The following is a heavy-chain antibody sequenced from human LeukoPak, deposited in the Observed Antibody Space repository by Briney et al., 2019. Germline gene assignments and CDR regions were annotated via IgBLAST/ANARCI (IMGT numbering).Heavy chain of an antibody. V-gene: IGHV4-39*01. CDR2: IYYSGST. J-gene: IGHJ5*02. CDR1: GGSFSGYY. D-gene: IGHD3-3*01. CDR3: ARQGYDFWSGYYYCWFDP. Sequence: SETLSLTCAVYGGSFSGYYWGWIRQPPGKGLEWIGSIYYSGSTYYNPSLKSRVTISVDTSKNQFSLKLSSVTAADTAVYYCARQGYDFWSGYYYCWFDPWGQGTLVTVSS.